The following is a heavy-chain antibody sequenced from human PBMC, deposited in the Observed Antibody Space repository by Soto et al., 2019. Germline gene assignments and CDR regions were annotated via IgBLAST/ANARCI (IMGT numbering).Heavy chain of an antibody. V-gene: IGHV3-7*01. CDR2: IKQDGSEK. Sequence: EVQLVESGGGLVQPGGSLRLSFAASGFTFSSYWMSWVRQAPGKGLEWVANIKQDGSEKYYVDSVKGRFTISRDNAKNSLYLQMNSLRAEDTAVYYCARKQTSSITNYGMDVWGQGTTVTVSS. J-gene: IGHJ6*02. D-gene: IGHD6-13*01. CDR3: ARKQTSSITNYGMDV. CDR1: GFTFSSYW.